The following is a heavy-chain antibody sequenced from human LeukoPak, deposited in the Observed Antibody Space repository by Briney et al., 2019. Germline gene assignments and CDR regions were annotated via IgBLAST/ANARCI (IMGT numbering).Heavy chain of an antibody. D-gene: IGHD5-18*01. V-gene: IGHV3-53*05. CDR3: AREGVGYFFDY. Sequence: GGSLRLSCAASGFTVSGNYVSWVRQAPGKGLEWVSVIYIGERTYYADSVKGRFTISRDNSKNTLFLQMRGLRPEDTAIYYCAREGVGYFFDYWGQGALVTVSS. J-gene: IGHJ4*02. CDR1: GFTVSGNY. CDR2: IYIGERT.